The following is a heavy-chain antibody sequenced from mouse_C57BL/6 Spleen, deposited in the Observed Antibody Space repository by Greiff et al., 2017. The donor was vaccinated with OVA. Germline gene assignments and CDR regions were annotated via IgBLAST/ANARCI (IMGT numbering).Heavy chain of an antibody. CDR2: INPNNGGT. CDR3: ARGDLLWSYAMDD. D-gene: IGHD2-1*01. V-gene: IGHV1-18*01. Sequence: EVKLMESGPELVKPGASVKIPCKASGYTFTDYNMDWVKQSHGKSLEWIGDINPNNGGTIYNQKFKGQATLTVDKSSSTAYMELRSLTSEDTAVDDCARGDLLWSYAMDDWGQGTSVTVSS. J-gene: IGHJ4*01. CDR1: GYTFTDYN.